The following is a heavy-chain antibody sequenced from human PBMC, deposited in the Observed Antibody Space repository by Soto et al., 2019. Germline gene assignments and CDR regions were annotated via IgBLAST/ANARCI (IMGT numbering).Heavy chain of an antibody. J-gene: IGHJ4*02. Sequence: ASVKVSCKVSGYTLTELSMHWVRQAPGKGLEWMGGFDPEDGETIYAQKFQGRVTMTEDTSTDTAYMELSSLRSEDTAVYYCATVSRSHHLIAPFDYWGQGTLVTVSS. CDR2: FDPEDGET. CDR1: GYTLTELS. CDR3: ATVSRSHHLIAPFDY. V-gene: IGHV1-24*01.